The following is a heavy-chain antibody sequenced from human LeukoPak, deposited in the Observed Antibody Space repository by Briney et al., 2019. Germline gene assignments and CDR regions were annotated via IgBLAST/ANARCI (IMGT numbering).Heavy chain of an antibody. CDR2: INTNTGNP. D-gene: IGHD3-3*01. V-gene: IGHV7-4-1*02. CDR1: GGTFSSYS. Sequence: ASVKVSCKASGGTFSSYSISWVRQAPGQGLEWMGWINTNTGNPTYGQGFTGRFVFSLDTSVSTAYLQISSLKAEDTAVYYCARDGGPGYFDYWGQGTLVTVSS. J-gene: IGHJ4*02. CDR3: ARDGGPGYFDY.